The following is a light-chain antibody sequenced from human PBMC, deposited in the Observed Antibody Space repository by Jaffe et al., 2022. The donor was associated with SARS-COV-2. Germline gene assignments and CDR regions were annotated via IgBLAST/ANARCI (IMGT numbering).Light chain of an antibody. J-gene: IGKJ1*01. CDR1: QSVLYGSNNNNY. CDR2: WAS. Sequence: DVVMTQSPDSLAVSLGERATINCKSSQSVLYGSNNNNYLAWYQQKPGQPPKLLIYWASTRESGVPDRFTGSGSGTDFTLTISNLQAEDVAVYYCQQYFGSPPWTFGQGTKVEIK. CDR3: QQYFGSPPWT. V-gene: IGKV4-1*01.